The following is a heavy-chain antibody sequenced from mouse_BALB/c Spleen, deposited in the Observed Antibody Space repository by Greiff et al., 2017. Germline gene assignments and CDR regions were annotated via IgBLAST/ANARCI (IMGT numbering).Heavy chain of an antibody. J-gene: IGHJ4*01. CDR3: ARCLYYGSSYDAMDY. D-gene: IGHD1-1*01. Sequence: VQLQQSGPSLVKPSQTLSLTCSVTGDSITSGYWNWIRKFPGNKLEYMGYISYSGSTYYNPSLKSRISITRDTSKNQYYLQLNSVTTEDTATYYCARCLYYGSSYDAMDYWGQGTSVTVSS. CDR1: GDSITSGY. V-gene: IGHV3-8*02. CDR2: ISYSGST.